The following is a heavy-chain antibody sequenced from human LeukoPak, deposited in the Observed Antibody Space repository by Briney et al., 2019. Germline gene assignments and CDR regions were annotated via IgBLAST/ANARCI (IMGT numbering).Heavy chain of an antibody. Sequence: GGSLRLSCAASGFTFTNSAMNWVRQAPGKGLEWVSVISASGGRTTYADSVKGRFIISRDNSKNTLYLQMNSLRAEDTAVYYCAKDGPDYDFWSVESFGYYYYYMDVWGKGTTVTVSS. CDR2: ISASGGRT. D-gene: IGHD3-3*01. CDR3: AKDGPDYDFWSVESFGYYYYYMDV. V-gene: IGHV3-23*01. J-gene: IGHJ6*03. CDR1: GFTFTNSA.